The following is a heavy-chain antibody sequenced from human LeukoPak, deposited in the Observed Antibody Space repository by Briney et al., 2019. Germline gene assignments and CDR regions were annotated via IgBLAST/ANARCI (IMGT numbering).Heavy chain of an antibody. CDR3: AGIAAGFNWFDP. CDR1: SGSFSGYY. Sequence: SETLSLTCAVYSGSFSGYYWSWIRQPPGKGLEWIGKINHSGSTNYNPSLKSRVTISVDTSKNQFSLKLGSVTAGDTAVYYCAGIAAGFNWFDPWGQGTLVTVSS. D-gene: IGHD6-13*01. CDR2: INHSGST. J-gene: IGHJ5*02. V-gene: IGHV4-34*01.